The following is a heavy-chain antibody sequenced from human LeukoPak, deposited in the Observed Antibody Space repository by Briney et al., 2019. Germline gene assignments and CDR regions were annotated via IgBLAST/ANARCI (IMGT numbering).Heavy chain of an antibody. D-gene: IGHD5-24*01. CDR2: IYHSGSS. Sequence: PSETLSLTCAVSGYSISSGFYWAWIRQPPGKGLEWVGSIYHSGSSFYNPSLKSRVTISVDKSKNQFSLRLSSVTAADTAVYYCARHEAEMATTLGVYWGQGTLITVSS. CDR1: GYSISSGFY. J-gene: IGHJ4*02. V-gene: IGHV4-38-2*01. CDR3: ARHEAEMATTLGVY.